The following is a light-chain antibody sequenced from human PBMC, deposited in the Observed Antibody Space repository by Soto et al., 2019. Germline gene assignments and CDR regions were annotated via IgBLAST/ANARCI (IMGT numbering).Light chain of an antibody. Sequence: QSALTQPASVSGSPGQSITISCTGNNSDVCGYNYVSWYQHHPGKTPKLMIFDVSNRPSGVSNRFSGSKSGNTASLTISGLQAEDEADYYCSSYTASSTYVFGTGTKVTVL. J-gene: IGLJ1*01. CDR1: NSDVCGYNY. CDR2: DVS. V-gene: IGLV2-14*03. CDR3: SSYTASSTYV.